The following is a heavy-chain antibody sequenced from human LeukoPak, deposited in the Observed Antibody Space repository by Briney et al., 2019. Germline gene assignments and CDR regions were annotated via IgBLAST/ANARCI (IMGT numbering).Heavy chain of an antibody. J-gene: IGHJ4*02. CDR2: ISGSGGST. D-gene: IGHD1-14*01. CDR3: AKTGRAAVAGSIVDY. V-gene: IGHV3-23*01. Sequence: GGSLRLSCAASGFTFSSYAMSWVRQAPGKGLEWVSAISGSGGSTYYADSVKGRFTISRDNSKNTLYLQMNSLRAEDTAVYYCAKTGRAAVAGSIVDYWGQGTLVTVSS. CDR1: GFTFSSYA.